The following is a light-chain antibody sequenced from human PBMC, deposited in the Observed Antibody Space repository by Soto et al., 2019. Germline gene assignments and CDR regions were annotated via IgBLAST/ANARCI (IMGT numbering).Light chain of an antibody. V-gene: IGLV2-14*01. J-gene: IGLJ1*01. CDR1: SSDVGGYKY. Sequence: QSVLPQPASVSGSPGQSITISCTGTSSDVGGYKYVSWYQQYPGKAPKLMMYDVSNRPSGVSNRFSGSKSGNTASLTISGLQAEDEADYYCSSYTSSSPCVFGTGTKVTV. CDR3: SSYTSSSPCV. CDR2: DVS.